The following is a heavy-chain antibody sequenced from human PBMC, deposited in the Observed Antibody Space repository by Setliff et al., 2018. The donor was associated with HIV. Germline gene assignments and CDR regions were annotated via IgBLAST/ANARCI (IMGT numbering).Heavy chain of an antibody. V-gene: IGHV1-18*01. CDR2: IGTYSGNT. J-gene: IGHJ3*02. CDR1: GYNFTNYG. D-gene: IGHD3-22*01. Sequence: ASVKVSCKASGYNFTNYGIGWVRQAPGQGLEYLGWIGTYSGNTDYAQSVQGRVTMTRDTSTGTVYMELRSLRSDDTAVYYCGAGGYQNAFDIWGQGTMVTVSS. CDR3: GAGGYQNAFDI.